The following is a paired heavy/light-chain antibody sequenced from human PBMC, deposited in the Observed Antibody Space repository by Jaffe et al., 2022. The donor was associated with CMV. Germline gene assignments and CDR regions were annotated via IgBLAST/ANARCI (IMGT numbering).Light chain of an antibody. Sequence: SYELTQPPSVSVSPGQTASITCSGDKLGDKYACWYQQKPGQSPVLVIYQDSKRPSGIPERFSGSNSGNTATLTISGTQAMDEADYYCQAWDSSTVQVVFGGGTKLTVL. J-gene: IGLJ2*01. V-gene: IGLV3-1*01. CDR3: QAWDSSTVQVV. CDR2: QDS. CDR1: KLGDKY.
Heavy chain of an antibody. D-gene: IGHD2-2*01. CDR3: AKSLLYSGGYCSSTSCYYYYYGMDV. CDR2: ISYDGSNK. CDR1: GFTFSSYG. V-gene: IGHV3-30*18. J-gene: IGHJ6*02. Sequence: QVQLVESGGGVVQPGRSLRLSCAASGFTFSSYGMHWVRQAPGKGLEWVAVISYDGSNKYYADSVKGRFTISRDNSKNTLYLQMNSLRAEDTAVYYCAKSLLYSGGYCSSTSCYYYYYGMDVWGQGTTVTVSS.